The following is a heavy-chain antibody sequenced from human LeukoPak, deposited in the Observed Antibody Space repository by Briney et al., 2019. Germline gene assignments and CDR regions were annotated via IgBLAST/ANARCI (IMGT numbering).Heavy chain of an antibody. CDR3: ARQEASLLYNWFDP. D-gene: IGHD2-15*01. Sequence: ASVKVSCKASGYTFTSYYMHWVRQAPGQGLEWMGIINPSGGSTSYAQKFQGRVTMTRDTSTSTVYMELSSLKASDTAMYYCARQEASLLYNWFDPWGQGTLVTVSS. CDR1: GYTFTSYY. V-gene: IGHV1-46*01. CDR2: INPSGGST. J-gene: IGHJ5*02.